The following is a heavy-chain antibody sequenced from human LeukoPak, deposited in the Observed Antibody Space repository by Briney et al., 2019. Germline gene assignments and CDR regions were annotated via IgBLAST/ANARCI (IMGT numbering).Heavy chain of an antibody. CDR2: IYYSGST. D-gene: IGHD4-23*01. CDR3: ARVRTTVVTPTNWFDP. J-gene: IGHJ5*02. CDR1: GGSISSYY. V-gene: IGHV4-59*08. Sequence: SETLSLTCTVSGGSISSYYWSWIRQPPGKGLEWIGYIYYSGSTNYNPSLKSRVTISVDTSKNQFSLKLSSVTAADTAVYYCARVRTTVVTPTNWFDPWGQGTLVTVSS.